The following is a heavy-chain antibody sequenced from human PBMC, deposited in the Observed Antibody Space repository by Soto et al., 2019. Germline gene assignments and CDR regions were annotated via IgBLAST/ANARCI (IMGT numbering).Heavy chain of an antibody. CDR2: ITGSGGST. J-gene: IGHJ4*02. CDR3: ARVAADAYWSGYDDY. D-gene: IGHD3-3*01. Sequence: GGSLRLSCAASGFTFNNYAMNWVRQPPGKGLEWVSGITGSGGSTYYADSVKGRFTISRDNSKNTLYLQMSSLRAEDTAIYYCARVAADAYWSGYDDYWGQGTLVTVSS. CDR1: GFTFNNYA. V-gene: IGHV3-23*01.